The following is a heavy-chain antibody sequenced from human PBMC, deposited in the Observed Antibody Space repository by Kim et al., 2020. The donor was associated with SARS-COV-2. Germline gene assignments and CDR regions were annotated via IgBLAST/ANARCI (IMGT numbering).Heavy chain of an antibody. CDR3: ARAATDSHFDY. CDR2: IYHSGST. Sequence: SETLSLTCAVSGGSISSGGYSWSWIRQPPGKGLEWIGYIYHSGSTYYNPSLKSRVTISVDRSKNQFSLKLSSVTAADTAVYYCARAATDSHFDYWRQGTL. J-gene: IGHJ4*02. V-gene: IGHV4-30-2*01. D-gene: IGHD5-12*01. CDR1: GGSISSGGYS.